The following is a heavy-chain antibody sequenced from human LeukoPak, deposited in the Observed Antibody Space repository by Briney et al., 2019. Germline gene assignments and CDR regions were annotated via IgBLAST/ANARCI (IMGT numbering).Heavy chain of an antibody. CDR1: GGSISSSNW. V-gene: IGHV4-4*02. D-gene: IGHD3-3*01. CDR3: AREDFGVASNYYYYYYMDV. J-gene: IGHJ6*03. CDR2: IYHSGST. Sequence: PSETLSLTCAVSGGSISSSNWWSWVRQPPGKGLEWIGEIYHSGSTNYNPSLKSRVTISVDKSKNQFSLKLSSVTAADTAVYYCAREDFGVASNYYYYYYMDVWGKGTTVTVSS.